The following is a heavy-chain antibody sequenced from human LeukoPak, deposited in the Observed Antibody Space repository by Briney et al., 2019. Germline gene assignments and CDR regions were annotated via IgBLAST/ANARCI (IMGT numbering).Heavy chain of an antibody. D-gene: IGHD3-3*01. CDR1: GFTFSSYG. J-gene: IGHJ6*03. CDR2: IWYDGSNK. Sequence: GRSLRLSCAASGFTFSSYGMHWVRQAPGKGLEWVAVIWYDGSNKYYADSVKGRFTISRDNSKNTLYLQMNSLRAEDTAVYYCARDRGGLRFLGIYYYMDVWGKGTTVTVSS. CDR3: ARDRGGLRFLGIYYYMDV. V-gene: IGHV3-33*01.